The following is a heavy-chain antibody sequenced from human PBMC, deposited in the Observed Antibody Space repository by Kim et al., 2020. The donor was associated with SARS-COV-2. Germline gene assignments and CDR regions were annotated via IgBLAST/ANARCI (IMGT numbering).Heavy chain of an antibody. D-gene: IGHD3-10*01. CDR2: INHSGST. J-gene: IGHJ3*02. CDR3: ARPLLNLLRRVRGRYDAFDI. V-gene: IGHV4-34*01. Sequence: SETLSLTCAVYGGSFSGYYWSWIRQPPGKGLEWIGEINHSGSTNYNPSLKSRVTISVDTSKNQFSLKLSSVIAADTAVYYCARPLLNLLRRVRGRYDAFDIWGQGTMVTVSS. CDR1: GGSFSGYY.